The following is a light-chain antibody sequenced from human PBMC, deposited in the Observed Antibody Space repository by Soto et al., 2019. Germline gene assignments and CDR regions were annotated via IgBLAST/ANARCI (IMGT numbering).Light chain of an antibody. J-gene: IGLJ3*02. CDR3: HSYDSSLSGWV. CDR1: SSNIGAGYD. Sequence: QSVLTQPPSVSGAPGQRVTISCTGSSSNIGAGYDVHWYQQLPGTAPKLLIYGNSNRPSGVPDRFSGSKSGTSASLAITGLQHEDEADYYCHSYDSSLSGWVFGGGTQLTVL. V-gene: IGLV1-40*01. CDR2: GNS.